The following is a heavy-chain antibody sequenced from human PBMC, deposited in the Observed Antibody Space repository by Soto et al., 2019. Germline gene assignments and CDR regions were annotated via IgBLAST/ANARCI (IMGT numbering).Heavy chain of an antibody. CDR3: ARDDPRGGGTPMASDYYYYYYMDV. J-gene: IGHJ6*03. CDR2: ISAYNGNT. CDR1: GYTFTSYG. V-gene: IGHV1-18*01. D-gene: IGHD1-1*01. Sequence: QVQLVQSGAEVKKPGASVKVSCKASGYTFTSYGISWVRQAPGQGLEWMGWISAYNGNTNYAQKLQGRVTMTTDTSTSTAYMELRSLRPDDTAVYYCARDDPRGGGTPMASDYYYYYYMDVWGKGTTVTVSS.